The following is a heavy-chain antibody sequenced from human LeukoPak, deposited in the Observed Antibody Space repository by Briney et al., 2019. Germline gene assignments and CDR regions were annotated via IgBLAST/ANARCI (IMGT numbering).Heavy chain of an antibody. Sequence: GGSLSLSCAASGFTFSSYAMSWVRQAPGKGLEWVSAISCSGGSTYYADSVKGRFTISRDNSKNTLYLQMNSLRAEDTAVYYCAKDWYNTAMGKSYFDYWGQGTLVTVSS. CDR2: ISCSGGST. V-gene: IGHV3-23*01. J-gene: IGHJ4*02. CDR1: GFTFSSYA. CDR3: AKDWYNTAMGKSYFDY. D-gene: IGHD5-18*01.